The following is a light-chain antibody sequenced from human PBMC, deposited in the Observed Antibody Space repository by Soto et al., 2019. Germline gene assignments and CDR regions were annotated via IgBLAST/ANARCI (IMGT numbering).Light chain of an antibody. CDR2: RVS. V-gene: IGKV3-20*01. J-gene: IGKJ1*01. CDR1: QTITT. Sequence: EIVLTQSPGTLSLSPGERATLSCRASQTITTLAWYQRKPGQAPRLLIYRVSSRATGVPDRFSGSGSGTDYTLTISRLEPEDFATYYCQQYNSYPWTFGQGTKVDIK. CDR3: QQYNSYPWT.